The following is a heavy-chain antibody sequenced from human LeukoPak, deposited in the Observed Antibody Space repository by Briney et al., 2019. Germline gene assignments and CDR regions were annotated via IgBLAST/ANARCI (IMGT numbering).Heavy chain of an antibody. CDR1: GGSISSSSYY. D-gene: IGHD3-3*01. CDR3: ARALFDYYYYYMDV. V-gene: IGHV4-39*01. Sequence: SETLSLTCTVSGGSISSSSYYWGWIRQPPGKGLEWIGRIYYSGSTYYNPSLKSRVTISVDTSKNQFSLKLSSVTAADTAVYYCARALFDYYYYYMDVWGKGTTVTVSS. J-gene: IGHJ6*03. CDR2: IYYSGST.